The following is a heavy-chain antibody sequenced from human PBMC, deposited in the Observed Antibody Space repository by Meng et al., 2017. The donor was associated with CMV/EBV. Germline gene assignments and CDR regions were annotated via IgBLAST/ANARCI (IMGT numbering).Heavy chain of an antibody. CDR1: TFSSYS. CDR2: ISSSSSYI. CDR3: ARDAEYYDILTGHSYFDY. J-gene: IGHJ4*02. Sequence: TFSSYSMNWVRQAPGKGLEWVSSISSSSSYIYDADSVKGRFTISRDNAKNSLYLQMNSLRAEDTAVYYCARDAEYYDILTGHSYFDYWGQGTLVTVSS. V-gene: IGHV3-21*01. D-gene: IGHD3-9*01.